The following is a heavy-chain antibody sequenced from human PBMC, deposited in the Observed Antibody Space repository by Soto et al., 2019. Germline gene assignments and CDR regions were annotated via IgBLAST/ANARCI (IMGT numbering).Heavy chain of an antibody. CDR1: GFTFSSHW. J-gene: IGHJ3*02. Sequence: EVQLVESGGGLVQPGGSLGLSCAASGFTFSSHWMSWIRQAPGKGLEWVDNIRQDGREEQYSDTVKGRFTHYRDNAKNSRYLQMTGLKVEDTAVYYCAKSEGYSFDIRGQGTMVTVSS. V-gene: IGHV3-7*01. CDR3: AKSEGYSFDI. CDR2: IRQDGREE. D-gene: IGHD1-1*01.